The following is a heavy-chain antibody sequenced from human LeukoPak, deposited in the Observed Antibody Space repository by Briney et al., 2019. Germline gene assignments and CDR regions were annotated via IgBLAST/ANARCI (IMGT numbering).Heavy chain of an antibody. J-gene: IGHJ4*02. CDR2: INKDGSST. D-gene: IGHD3-10*01. CDR3: ARGPPDGSGSYYPGAY. CDR1: GFTFSNHW. Sequence: GGSLRLSCAASGFTFSNHWMHWVRQAPGKGPVWVSRINKDGSSTNYADSVKGRFTISRDNAKNTLYLQMNSLRVEDTAVYYCARGPPDGSGSYYPGAYWGQGTLVTASS. V-gene: IGHV3-74*01.